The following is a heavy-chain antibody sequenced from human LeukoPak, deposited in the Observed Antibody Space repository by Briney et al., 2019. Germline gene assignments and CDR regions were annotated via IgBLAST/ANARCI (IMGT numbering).Heavy chain of an antibody. CDR3: ASRDSSSSWFDP. D-gene: IGHD6-13*01. V-gene: IGHV1-69*13. CDR2: IIPIFGTA. CDR1: GGTFSSYA. J-gene: IGHJ5*02. Sequence: SVKVSCKASGGTFSSYAISWVRQAPGQGLEWMGGIIPIFGTANYAQKFQGRVTITADESTGTAYMELSSLRSEDTAVYYCASRDSSSSWFDPWGQGTLVTVSS.